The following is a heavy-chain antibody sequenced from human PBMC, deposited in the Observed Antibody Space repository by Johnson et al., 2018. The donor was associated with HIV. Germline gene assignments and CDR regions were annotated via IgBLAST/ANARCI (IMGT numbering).Heavy chain of an antibody. V-gene: IGHV3-7*01. J-gene: IGHJ3*02. D-gene: IGHD6-13*01. Sequence: EVQLVESGGGLVQPGGSLRLSCAASGFTFNNYWLSWVRQGPGKGLEWVANIKQDGSEKYYLVSVTGRFTISRDNAKNSLYPHMNRLRAEDTAVYYLPRVSSSWYGDAFDIWGKGTMVTVSS. CDR3: PRVSSSWYGDAFDI. CDR1: GFTFNNYW. CDR2: IKQDGSEK.